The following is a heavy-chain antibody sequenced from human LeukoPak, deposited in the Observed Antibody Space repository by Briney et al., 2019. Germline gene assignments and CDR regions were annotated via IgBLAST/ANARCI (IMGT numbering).Heavy chain of an antibody. CDR3: VKDLAGTWSFDY. V-gene: IGHV3-64D*06. D-gene: IGHD6-19*01. CDR1: GFTFSNHF. CDR2: IGPNGAST. J-gene: IGHJ4*02. Sequence: GGSLRLSCSTSGFTFSNHFMHWVRQAPGKGLEYVSSIGPNGASTLYADSVKGRFTISRDNSKNALYLQLTSLRLEDTALYYCVKDLAGTWSFDYWGQGTLVTVSS.